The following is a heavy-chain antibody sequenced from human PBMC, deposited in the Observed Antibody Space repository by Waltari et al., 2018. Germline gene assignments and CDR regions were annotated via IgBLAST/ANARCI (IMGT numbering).Heavy chain of an antibody. J-gene: IGHJ5*02. CDR3: AREGENYDSSGYYPNWFDP. D-gene: IGHD3-22*01. V-gene: IGHV4-39*07. Sequence: QLQLQESGPGLVKPSETLSLTCTVSGGSLSSSSYYWGWIRQPPGKGLEGIGSIYYSGSTYYNPSLKSRVTISVDTSKNQFSLKLSSVTAADTAVYYCAREGENYDSSGYYPNWFDPWGQGTLVTVSS. CDR2: IYYSGST. CDR1: GGSLSSSSYY.